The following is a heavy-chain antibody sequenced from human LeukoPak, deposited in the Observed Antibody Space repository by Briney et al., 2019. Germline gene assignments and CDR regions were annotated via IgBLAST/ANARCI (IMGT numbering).Heavy chain of an antibody. Sequence: PAETLTLSCAAYGESFSDHSWTWIRQPPGKGLEWIGEIKHSGNTNYDPSLKSRFIISGDTSKNQFPLKVTSMAAADTALYYCGRGSAVAGSAQIYSWGQGPLVSVSS. D-gene: IGHD6-19*01. CDR1: GESFSDHS. V-gene: IGHV4-34*01. J-gene: IGHJ4*02. CDR2: IKHSGNT. CDR3: GRGSAVAGSAQIYS.